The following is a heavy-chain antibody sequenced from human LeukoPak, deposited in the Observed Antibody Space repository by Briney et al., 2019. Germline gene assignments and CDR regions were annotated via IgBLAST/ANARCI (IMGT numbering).Heavy chain of an antibody. V-gene: IGHV3-73*01. D-gene: IGHD3-3*01. Sequence: GGSLRLSCAGSGFTFSGYWMTWVRQASGKGLEWVGHIGNKVSNYATEYAASLRGRFTISRDDSKDTAYLQVNSLKTEDTAVYYCAGNYDSWTGLNYWGQGTLVTVSS. CDR2: IGNKVSNYAT. CDR1: GFTFSGYW. CDR3: AGNYDSWTGLNY. J-gene: IGHJ4*02.